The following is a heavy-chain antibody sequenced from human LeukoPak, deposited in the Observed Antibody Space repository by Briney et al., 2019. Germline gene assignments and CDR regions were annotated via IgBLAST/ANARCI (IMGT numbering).Heavy chain of an antibody. D-gene: IGHD4-17*01. CDR3: ARWSHDYGDYKGGDY. V-gene: IGHV3-53*01. CDR1: GFTVSSNY. J-gene: IGHJ4*02. Sequence: GGSLRLSCAASGFTVSSNYMSWVRQAPGKGLEWVSVTYSNGRTYYADSVKGRFTISRDISKNTLYLQMNSLRAEDTAVYYCARWSHDYGDYKGGDYWGQGTLVTVSS. CDR2: TYSNGRT.